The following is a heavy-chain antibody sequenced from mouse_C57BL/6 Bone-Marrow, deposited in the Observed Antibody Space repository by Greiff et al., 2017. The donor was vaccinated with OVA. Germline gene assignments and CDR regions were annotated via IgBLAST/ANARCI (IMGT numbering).Heavy chain of an antibody. CDR1: GYSITSGYY. J-gene: IGHJ1*03. Sequence: DVQLQESGPGLVKPSQSLSLTCSVTGYSITSGYYWNWIRQFPGNKLEWMGYISYDGSNNYNPSLKNRISITRDTSKNQFFLKLNSVTTEDTATYYCARDRYYWYFDVWGTGTTVTVSS. CDR2: ISYDGSN. CDR3: ARDRYYWYFDV. V-gene: IGHV3-6*01.